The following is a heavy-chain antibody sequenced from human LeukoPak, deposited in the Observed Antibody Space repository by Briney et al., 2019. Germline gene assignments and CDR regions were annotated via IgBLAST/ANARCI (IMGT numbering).Heavy chain of an antibody. CDR1: GFTFSNYW. V-gene: IGHV3-74*01. CDR3: ARGNAHAFDI. Sequence: PGGSLRLSCAASGFTFSNYWMHWVRQAPGKGLVWVSRIHNDGSSTTSADSVKGRFTISRDNAENTLYLQMNSLRAEDTAVYFCARGNAHAFDIWGQGTMVTVSS. D-gene: IGHD1-1*01. CDR2: IHNDGSST. J-gene: IGHJ3*02.